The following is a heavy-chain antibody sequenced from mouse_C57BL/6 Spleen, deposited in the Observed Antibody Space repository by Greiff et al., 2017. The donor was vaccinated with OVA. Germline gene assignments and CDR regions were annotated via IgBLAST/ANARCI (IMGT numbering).Heavy chain of an antibody. Sequence: EVQGVESGGGLVKPGGSLKLSCAASGFTFSSYAMSWVRQTPEKRLEWVATISDGGSYTYYPDNVKGRFTISRDNAKNNLYLQMSHLKSEDRAMYYGARDVGGYGYDEYAYWGQGTLVTVSA. V-gene: IGHV5-4*01. CDR2: ISDGGSYT. CDR1: GFTFSSYA. D-gene: IGHD2-2*01. CDR3: ARDVGGYGYDEYAY. J-gene: IGHJ3*01.